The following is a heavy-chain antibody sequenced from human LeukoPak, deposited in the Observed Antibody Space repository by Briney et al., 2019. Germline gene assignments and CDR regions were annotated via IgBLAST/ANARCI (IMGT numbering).Heavy chain of an antibody. CDR1: GDSVSSNSVA. V-gene: IGHV6-1*01. J-gene: IGHJ4*02. D-gene: IGHD5-12*01. CDR2: TYYRSKWYY. Sequence: SQTLSLTCAISGDSVSSNSVAWNWVRQSPSRGLEWLGRTYYRSKWYYDYAVSVKSRITINPDTSKNKFSLQLNSVTPEDTAVYYCARGATAYFDYWGQGTLVTVSS. CDR3: ARGATAYFDY.